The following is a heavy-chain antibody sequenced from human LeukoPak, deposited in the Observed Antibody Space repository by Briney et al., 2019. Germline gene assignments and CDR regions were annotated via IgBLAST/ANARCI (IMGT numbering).Heavy chain of an antibody. CDR1: GFTFSSYA. Sequence: PGGSLRLSCTASGFTFSSYAMSWVRQAPGKGLEWVSVISGSGGSTFYGDSVKGRFTISGDNSKSTLYLRMNSLRAEDTAVYYCAKDGVVTITFEYWGQGTLVTVSS. CDR2: ISGSGGST. D-gene: IGHD3-16*01. J-gene: IGHJ4*02. V-gene: IGHV3-23*01. CDR3: AKDGVVTITFEY.